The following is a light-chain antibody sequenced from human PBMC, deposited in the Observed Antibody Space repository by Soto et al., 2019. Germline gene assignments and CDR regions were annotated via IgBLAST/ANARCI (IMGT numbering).Light chain of an antibody. CDR3: SSYTSSSTHDV. V-gene: IGLV2-14*01. CDR2: DVS. Sequence: QSALTQPASVSGSPGQSITISCTGTSSDVGGYNYVSWYQQHPGKAPKLMNYDVSNRPSGVSNRFSGSKSGNTASLTISGLQAEDEADYYCSSYTSSSTHDVFGTGTKVTVL. J-gene: IGLJ1*01. CDR1: SSDVGGYNY.